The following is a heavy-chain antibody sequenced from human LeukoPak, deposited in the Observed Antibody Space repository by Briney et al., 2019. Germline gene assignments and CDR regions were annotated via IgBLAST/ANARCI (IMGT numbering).Heavy chain of an antibody. V-gene: IGHV3-23*01. Sequence: GGSLRLSCAASGFTFSNYAMHWVRQAPGKGLEWVSAISGSGGSTYYADSVKGRFTISRDNSKNTLYLQMNSLRAEDTAVYYCAKGSGSSWYPVDYWGQGTLVTVSS. CDR2: ISGSGGST. D-gene: IGHD6-13*01. CDR3: AKGSGSSWYPVDY. CDR1: GFTFSNYA. J-gene: IGHJ4*02.